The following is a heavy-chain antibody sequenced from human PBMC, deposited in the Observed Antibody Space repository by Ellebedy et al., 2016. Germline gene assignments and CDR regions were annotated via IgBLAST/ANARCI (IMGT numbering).Heavy chain of an antibody. CDR3: ARHRIVVVVAATFGRFDP. D-gene: IGHD2-15*01. J-gene: IGHJ5*02. V-gene: IGHV4-34*01. Sequence: SETLSLTXAVYGGSFSGYYWSWIRQPPGKGLEWIGEINHSGSTNYNPSLKSRVTISVDTSKNQFSLKLSSVTAADTAVYYCARHRIVVVVAATFGRFDPWGQGTLVTVSS. CDR1: GGSFSGYY. CDR2: INHSGST.